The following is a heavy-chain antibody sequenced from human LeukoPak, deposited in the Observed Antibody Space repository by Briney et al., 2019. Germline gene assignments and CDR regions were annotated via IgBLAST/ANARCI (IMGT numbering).Heavy chain of an antibody. CDR1: GFTFSSYE. Sequence: GGSLRLSCAASGFTFSSYEMNWVRQAPGKGLEWVSYISSSGSTIYYADSVKGRFTISRDNAKNSLYLQMNSLRAEDTAVYYCAKGGYYDTLTGYRAFDIWGQGTMVTVSS. J-gene: IGHJ3*02. V-gene: IGHV3-48*03. CDR3: AKGGYYDTLTGYRAFDI. CDR2: ISSSGSTI. D-gene: IGHD3-9*01.